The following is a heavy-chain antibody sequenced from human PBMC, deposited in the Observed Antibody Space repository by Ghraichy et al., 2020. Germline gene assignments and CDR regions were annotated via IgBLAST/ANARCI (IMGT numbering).Heavy chain of an antibody. D-gene: IGHD1-7*01. Sequence: SETLSLTCTVSGDSINNKNWSWIRQPAGKGLEWNGHSYSSGTTSYNPTLKRRATMSVDTSKNQYSLKLTSVTAADTAVYYCDSEVDITGTSDWFDPWGQGTPVTVSS. J-gene: IGHJ5*02. CDR1: GDSINNKN. V-gene: IGHV4-4*07. CDR3: DSEVDITGTSDWFDP. CDR2: SYSSGTT.